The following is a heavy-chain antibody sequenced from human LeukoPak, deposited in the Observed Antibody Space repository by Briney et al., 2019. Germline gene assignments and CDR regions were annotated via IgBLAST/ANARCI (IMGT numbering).Heavy chain of an antibody. CDR2: INPNSGGT. V-gene: IGHV1-2*02. Sequence: ASVKVSCKAAGYTFTGYYMHWVRQAPGQGLEWMGWINPNSGGTNYAQKFQGRVTMTRDTSISTAYMELSRLRSDDTAVYYCAGSAYYYDSSGYLDYWGQGTLVTVSS. CDR1: GYTFTGYY. D-gene: IGHD3-22*01. J-gene: IGHJ4*02. CDR3: AGSAYYYDSSGYLDY.